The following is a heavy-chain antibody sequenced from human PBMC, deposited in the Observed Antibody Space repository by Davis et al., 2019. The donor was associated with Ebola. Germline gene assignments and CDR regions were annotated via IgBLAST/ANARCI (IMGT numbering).Heavy chain of an antibody. Sequence: ASVQVSCKASAYTFTSYAMHRVRQAPGQRLEWMGWINAGNGNTKYSQKFQGRVTITSDTSASTAYVELSNLSSEDTAVYYCARNLSHYYYGMDVWGQGTTVTVSS. D-gene: IGHD3-16*02. CDR3: ARNLSHYYYGMDV. V-gene: IGHV1-3*01. J-gene: IGHJ6*02. CDR1: AYTFTSYA. CDR2: INAGNGNT.